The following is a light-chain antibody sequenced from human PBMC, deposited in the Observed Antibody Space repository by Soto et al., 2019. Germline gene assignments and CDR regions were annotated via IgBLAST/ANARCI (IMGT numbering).Light chain of an antibody. CDR2: WAS. V-gene: IGKV4-1*01. CDR3: QQHYSTPPLT. J-gene: IGKJ4*01. Sequence: DIVMTQSPDSLAVSLGERATINCKSSQSLLSKSNNRNYLAWYQLKPGQPPKLLVYWASTRESGVPDRFRGSGSGTDFTLTISSLQAEDVAIYCCQQHYSTPPLTFGGGTKVEIK. CDR1: QSLLSKSNNRNY.